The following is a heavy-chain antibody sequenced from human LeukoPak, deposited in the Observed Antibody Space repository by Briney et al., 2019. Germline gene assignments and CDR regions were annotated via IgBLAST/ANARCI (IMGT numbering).Heavy chain of an antibody. CDR2: IYSSGST. CDR3: ARVDIRTAFFDY. Sequence: SETLSLTCTVSGGSINSYYWSWIRQPAGKGLEWIGRIYSSGSTGYNPSLKSRVTMSLDTSKNQFSLNLTSVTAADTAVYYCARVDIRTAFFDYWGQGTLVTVSS. V-gene: IGHV4-4*07. CDR1: GGSINSYY. J-gene: IGHJ4*02. D-gene: IGHD5-12*01.